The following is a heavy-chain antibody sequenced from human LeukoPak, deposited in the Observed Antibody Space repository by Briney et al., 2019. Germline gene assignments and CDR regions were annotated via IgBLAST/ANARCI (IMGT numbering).Heavy chain of an antibody. Sequence: HPGGSLRLSCAASGFTFSSYSMNWVRQAPGKGLEWVSYISSSSSTIYYADSVKGRFTISRDNAKNSLYLQMNSLRAEDTAVYYCARGTPYYDFWSGSTKIHYFDYWGQGTLVTVSS. CDR2: ISSSSSTI. CDR3: ARGTPYYDFWSGSTKIHYFDY. CDR1: GFTFSSYS. V-gene: IGHV3-48*04. J-gene: IGHJ4*02. D-gene: IGHD3-3*01.